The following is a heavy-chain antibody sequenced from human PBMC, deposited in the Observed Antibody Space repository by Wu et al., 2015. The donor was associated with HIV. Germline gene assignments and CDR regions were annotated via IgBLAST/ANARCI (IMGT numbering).Heavy chain of an antibody. CDR2: INPLFGTT. D-gene: IGHD1-1*01. CDR1: GDGFTSYA. Sequence: QVHLVQFGAEVKKPGSSVKVTCKASGDGFTSYAVSWVRQAPGQGLEWMGGINPLFGTTKFAQKFQGRVTLTEDTSTDTAYMELTRLRSEDTAVYYCATLIRYNLNDKADAFDFWGHGTMVTVSS. J-gene: IGHJ3*01. V-gene: IGHV1-69*14. CDR3: ATLIRYNLNDKADAFDF.